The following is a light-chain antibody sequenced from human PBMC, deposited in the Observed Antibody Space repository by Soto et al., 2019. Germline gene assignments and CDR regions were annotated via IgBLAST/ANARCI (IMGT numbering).Light chain of an antibody. V-gene: IGLV3-1*01. CDR1: KLGDKY. CDR2: QDI. J-gene: IGLJ2*01. Sequence: SYELTQPPSVSVSPGQTASITCSGDKLGDKYASWYQQKPGQSPVLVIYQDIRRPSGIPERFSGPSSGNTATLTISGTQAMDEADYYCQAWDINTMVFGGGTKLTVL. CDR3: QAWDINTMV.